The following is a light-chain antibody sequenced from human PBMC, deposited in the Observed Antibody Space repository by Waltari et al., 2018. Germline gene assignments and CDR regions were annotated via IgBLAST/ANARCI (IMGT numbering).Light chain of an antibody. CDR1: SSDIGGSDY. Sequence: QSALTQPPSTSGSPGQSVTISCTGTSSDIGGSDYVSWYQQPPGKAPKLMIYEVNKRPSGVPDRFSASKSGNTASLTVSGLQAEDEADYYCSSYATSNSLLFGGGTKLTVL. V-gene: IGLV2-8*01. J-gene: IGLJ2*01. CDR2: EVN. CDR3: SSYATSNSLL.